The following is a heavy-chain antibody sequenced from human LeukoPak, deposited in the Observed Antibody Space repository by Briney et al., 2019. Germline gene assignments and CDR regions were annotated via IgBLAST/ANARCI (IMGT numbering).Heavy chain of an antibody. CDR2: INHSGYT. D-gene: IGHD4-11*01. J-gene: IGHJ4*02. CDR1: AVSFDDYY. CDR3: TRMTRGHDY. V-gene: IGHV4-34*01. Sequence: PSETLSLTSAVSAVSFDDYYWSWVRQTPGKGLEWIGEINHSGYTNDNPSLKSRVTLSIDTSRKQFSLNLRSVTVADAGIYFCTRMTRGHDYWGQGTQVTVSS.